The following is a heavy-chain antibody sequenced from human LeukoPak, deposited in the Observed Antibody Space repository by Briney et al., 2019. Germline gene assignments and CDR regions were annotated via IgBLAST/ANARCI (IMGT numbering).Heavy chain of an antibody. D-gene: IGHD6-19*01. CDR2: TYYRSKWYN. J-gene: IGHJ3*02. V-gene: IGHV6-1*01. Sequence: SQTLSLTCAISGDSVSSSSAAWSWVRQSPSRGLEWLGRTYYRSKWYNDYVVSVKSRITINPDTSKNQFSLQLNSMTPEDTAVYYCARAPKEQWLADDAFDIWGQGTMVTVSS. CDR1: GDSVSSSSAA. CDR3: ARAPKEQWLADDAFDI.